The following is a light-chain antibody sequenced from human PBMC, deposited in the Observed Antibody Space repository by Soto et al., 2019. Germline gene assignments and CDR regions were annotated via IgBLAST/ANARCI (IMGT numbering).Light chain of an antibody. CDR2: WAS. CDR1: QRVLYSSNNKNY. Sequence: DIVMTQFPDSLAVSLGERATINCKSSQRVLYSSNNKNYLAWYQQKPGQPPQLLVYWASTRESGVPDRFSGSGSGTDFTLTISSLQAEDVAVYYCQQYYKTPLTFGGGTKVEIK. J-gene: IGKJ4*01. V-gene: IGKV4-1*01. CDR3: QQYYKTPLT.